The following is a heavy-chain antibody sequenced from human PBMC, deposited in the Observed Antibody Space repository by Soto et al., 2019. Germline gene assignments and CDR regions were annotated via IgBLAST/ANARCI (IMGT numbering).Heavy chain of an antibody. CDR2: IYHTGTT. V-gene: IGHV4-30-2*01. D-gene: IGHD3-22*01. Sequence: TLSLTCTVSGGSLNSGDYSWTWIRQPPGKGLEWIGYIYHTGTTYYNMSLKSQVTISVDRSKNQFSLKLSSVTAPDPAVYYFARGIKYQDSIGDSWLDPWGQGALVTVSS. CDR1: GGSLNSGDYS. J-gene: IGHJ5*02. CDR3: ARGIKYQDSIGDSWLDP.